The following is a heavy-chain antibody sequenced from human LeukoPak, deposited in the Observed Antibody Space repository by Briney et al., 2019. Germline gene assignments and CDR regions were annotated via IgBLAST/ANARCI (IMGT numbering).Heavy chain of an antibody. Sequence: PGGSLRLSCAASGFTFSKYAMTWVRQAPGKGLEVVSSITGTTGSTYYADSVKGRFTISRDNSKNTLYLQMNSLRAEDTAIYYCAKRLIGNSGLYNFDYWGQGALVTVSS. J-gene: IGHJ4*02. D-gene: IGHD4-23*01. CDR3: AKRLIGNSGLYNFDY. CDR2: ITGTTGST. V-gene: IGHV3-23*01. CDR1: GFTFSKYA.